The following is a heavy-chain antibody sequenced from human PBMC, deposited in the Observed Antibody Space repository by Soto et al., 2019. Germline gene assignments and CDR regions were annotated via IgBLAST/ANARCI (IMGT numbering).Heavy chain of an antibody. V-gene: IGHV1-69*13. J-gene: IGHJ4*02. CDR3: ARDSSSWYFFDY. D-gene: IGHD6-13*01. CDR2: IIPLWGST. Sequence: SVKVSCKASGGTLSSFAISWVRQAPGQGLEWIGGIIPLWGSTSYAQKFQGRVTITADESTNTAYMELNGLRSEDTAVYYCARDSSSWYFFDYWGQGTLVTVSS. CDR1: GGTLSSFA.